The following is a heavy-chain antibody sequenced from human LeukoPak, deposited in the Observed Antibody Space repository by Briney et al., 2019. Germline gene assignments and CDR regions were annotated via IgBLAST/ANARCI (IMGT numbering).Heavy chain of an antibody. CDR3: ASSGDSRGYRPYWFDP. CDR1: GCSISSYY. CDR2: IYYNGST. Sequence: SETLSLTCTVSGCSISSYYWSWIRQPPGKGLEWIGNIYYNGSTNYNPSLKSRVTISVDTSKHQFSLKLRSVHAADTAVYYCASSGDSRGYRPYWFDPWGQGTLVNVSS. D-gene: IGHD3-22*01. J-gene: IGHJ5*02. V-gene: IGHV4-59*01.